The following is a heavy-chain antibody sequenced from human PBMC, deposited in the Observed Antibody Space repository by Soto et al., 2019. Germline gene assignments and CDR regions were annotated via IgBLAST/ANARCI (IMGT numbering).Heavy chain of an antibody. V-gene: IGHV3-23*01. D-gene: IGHD5-18*01. J-gene: IGHJ4*02. CDR1: GFTFSSYA. CDR2: ISGSGGST. CDR3: AKGWPLSGYSYGSPFDY. Sequence: AGGSLRLSCAASGFTFSSYAMSWVRQAPGKGLEWVSAISGSGGSTYYADSVKGRFTISRDNSKNTLYLQMNSLRAEDTAVYYCAKGWPLSGYSYGSPFDYWGQGTLVTVSS.